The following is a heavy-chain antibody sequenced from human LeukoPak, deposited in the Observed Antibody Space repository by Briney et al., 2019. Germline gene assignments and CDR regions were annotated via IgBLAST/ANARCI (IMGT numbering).Heavy chain of an antibody. D-gene: IGHD2-15*01. V-gene: IGHV3-64D*06. J-gene: IGHJ6*03. CDR2: ISSNGGST. CDR3: VSGYCSGGRCYSRDA. Sequence: GGSLRLSCPASGFTFSSYAMHWVRQAPGRGLEYISAISSNGGSTYYADSVKGRFTISRDNSKNTLYLQMSSLRAEDTAVYYCVSGYCSGGRCYSRDAWGQGTTVTVSS. CDR1: GFTFSSYA.